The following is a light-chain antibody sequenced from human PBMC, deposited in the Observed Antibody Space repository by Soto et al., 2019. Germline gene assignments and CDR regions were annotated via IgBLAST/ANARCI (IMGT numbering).Light chain of an antibody. V-gene: IGKV3-20*01. CDR3: QQYGTAPRT. Sequence: EIVLTQSPGTLSLSPGDRATLSCRASQSVTGSSLAWYQQKPGQAPRLLISDASTRASGIPDRFSGSGSGTDFTLTISGLEPEDFAVYYCQQYGTAPRTFGQGSKVDIK. CDR1: QSVTGSS. CDR2: DAS. J-gene: IGKJ1*01.